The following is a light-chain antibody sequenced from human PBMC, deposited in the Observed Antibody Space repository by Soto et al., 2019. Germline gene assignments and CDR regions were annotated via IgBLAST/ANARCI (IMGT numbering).Light chain of an antibody. Sequence: DIQLTQSPSSLSASVGDRVTITCRASQSIRSYLNWYQQKPGQAPKLLIYAASSLQSGVPSRFSGSGSGTDFTLTISSLQREDFATYYCQQSYSTPWTFGQGTKVDIK. V-gene: IGKV1-39*01. CDR3: QQSYSTPWT. CDR2: AAS. J-gene: IGKJ1*01. CDR1: QSIRSY.